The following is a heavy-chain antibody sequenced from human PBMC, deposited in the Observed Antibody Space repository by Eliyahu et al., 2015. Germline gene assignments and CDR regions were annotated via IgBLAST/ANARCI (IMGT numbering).Heavy chain of an antibody. Sequence: QITLKESGPTLVKPTQTLTLTCTFSGFSLSTSGVGVGWIRQPPGKALEWLALIYWDDDKRYSPSLKSRLTITKDTSKNQVVLTMTNMDPVDTATYYCAHRQYLRTGTMAGYNWFDPWGQGTLVTVSS. V-gene: IGHV2-5*02. CDR2: IYWDDDK. J-gene: IGHJ5*02. D-gene: IGHD1-7*01. CDR3: AHRQYLRTGTMAGYNWFDP. CDR1: GFSLSTSGVG.